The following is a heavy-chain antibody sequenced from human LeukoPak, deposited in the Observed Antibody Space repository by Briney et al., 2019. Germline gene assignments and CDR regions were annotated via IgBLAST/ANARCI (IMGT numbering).Heavy chain of an antibody. CDR3: ARDGVYDILTGYFAHGYYYYMDV. CDR1: GYTFTGYY. CDR2: INPNMSDT. V-gene: IGHV1-2*02. Sequence: ASVKASCKASGYTFTGYYMHWVRQAPGQGLEWMGWINPNMSDTNYAQKFEGRVTMTRDTSISTAYMELSRLRSDDTAVYYCARDGVYDILTGYFAHGYYYYMDVWGKGTTVTVSS. J-gene: IGHJ6*03. D-gene: IGHD3-9*01.